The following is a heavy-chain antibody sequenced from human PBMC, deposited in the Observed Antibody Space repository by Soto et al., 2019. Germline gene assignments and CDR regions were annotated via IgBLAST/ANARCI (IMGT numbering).Heavy chain of an antibody. CDR2: INPSNDNT. J-gene: IGHJ5*02. CDR1: GYTFYRYG. Sequence: ASVKVSCKASGYTFYRYGITWVRQAPGQGLEWMGWINPSNDNTNYAQKFRGRVIMTTDASTSTAHMELRSLKSDDTAVYYCARDTQQDSNGYYLEWFDPWGQGTQVTVSS. CDR3: ARDTQQDSNGYYLEWFDP. D-gene: IGHD3-22*01. V-gene: IGHV1-18*01.